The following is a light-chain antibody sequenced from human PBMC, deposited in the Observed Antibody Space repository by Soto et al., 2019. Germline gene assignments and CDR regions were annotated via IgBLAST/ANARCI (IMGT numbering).Light chain of an antibody. Sequence: DIQMTQSPSSPSASLGDKVTLTCPASEDIAHYLAWYQQKPGKAPRVLLHHTSILQSGVPSRFSGSRNGTDFNVTITSLQPEDVATYFWQKYDRAPLTFGGGTKVEI. V-gene: IGKV1-27*01. CDR2: HTS. CDR3: QKYDRAPLT. CDR1: EDIAHY. J-gene: IGKJ4*01.